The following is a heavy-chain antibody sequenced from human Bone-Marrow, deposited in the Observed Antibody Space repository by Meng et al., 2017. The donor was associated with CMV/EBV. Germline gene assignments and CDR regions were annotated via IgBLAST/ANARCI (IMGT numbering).Heavy chain of an antibody. CDR3: ARHELGATGLSGFDP. CDR1: GGSISSSSYY. D-gene: IGHD1-26*01. J-gene: IGHJ5*02. CDR2: IYYSGST. V-gene: IGHV4-39*01. Sequence: SETLSLTCTVSGGSISSSSYYWGWIRQPPGKGLDWIGSIYYSGSTYYNPSLKSRVTISVDTSKNQFSLKLGSVTAADTAVYYCARHELGATGLSGFDPWGQGTLVTVSS.